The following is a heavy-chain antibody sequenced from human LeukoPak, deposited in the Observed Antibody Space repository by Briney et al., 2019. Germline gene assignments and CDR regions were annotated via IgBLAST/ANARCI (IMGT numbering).Heavy chain of an antibody. CDR3: ARYYYDSSGYSPFDY. V-gene: IGHV4-59*01. D-gene: IGHD3-22*01. CDR1: GGSISSYY. CDR2: IYYSGST. J-gene: IGHJ4*02. Sequence: PSGTLSLTCTVSGGSISSYYWSWIRQPPGKGLEWIGYIYYSGSTNYNPSLKSRVTISVDTSKNQFSLKLSSVTAADAAVYYCARYYYDSSGYSPFDYWGQGTLVTVSS.